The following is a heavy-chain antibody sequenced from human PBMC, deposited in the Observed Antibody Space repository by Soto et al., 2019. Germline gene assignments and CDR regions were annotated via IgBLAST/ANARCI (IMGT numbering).Heavy chain of an antibody. Sequence: ASVKVSCKASGYTFTGYYMHWVRQAPGQGLEWMGWISAYNGNTNYAQKLQGRVTMTTDTSTSTAYMELRSLRSDDTAVYYCARGYIAARIYYYYYMDVWGKGTTVTVSS. CDR3: ARGYIAARIYYYYYMDV. J-gene: IGHJ6*03. CDR2: ISAYNGNT. CDR1: GYTFTGYY. V-gene: IGHV1-18*04. D-gene: IGHD6-6*01.